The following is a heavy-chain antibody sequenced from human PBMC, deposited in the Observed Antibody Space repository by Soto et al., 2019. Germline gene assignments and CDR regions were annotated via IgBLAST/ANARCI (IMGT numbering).Heavy chain of an antibody. V-gene: IGHV1-2*04. CDR2: INPNSGGT. Sequence: ASVKPSSKASGYTFTGYYMHWARQAPGRGLELMGWINPNSGGTNYTQKFQGWGTMTRDTSISTTYMELSRLRSDDTDVYYCARGPVIYYASSSYYYAFDSWGQGTPVTVSS. CDR3: ARGPVIYYASSSYYYAFDS. J-gene: IGHJ4*02. CDR1: GYTFTGYY. D-gene: IGHD3-22*01.